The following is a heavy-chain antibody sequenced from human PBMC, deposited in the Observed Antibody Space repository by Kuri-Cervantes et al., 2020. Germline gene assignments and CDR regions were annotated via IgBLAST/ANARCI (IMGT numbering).Heavy chain of an antibody. V-gene: IGHV3-11*04. J-gene: IGHJ4*02. Sequence: GGSLRLSCAASGFTFSDYYMSWIRQAPGKGLEWVSYISGSGSNIYYADSVKGRFTISRDNAKNSLYLQMNSLRAEDTAVYYCARDLRSGSFDYWGQGTLVTVSS. CDR3: ARDLRSGSFDY. D-gene: IGHD1-26*01. CDR1: GFTFSDYY. CDR2: ISGSGSNI.